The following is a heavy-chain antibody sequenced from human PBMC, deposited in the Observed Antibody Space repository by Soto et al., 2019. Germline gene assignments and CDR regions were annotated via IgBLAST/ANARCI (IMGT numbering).Heavy chain of an antibody. J-gene: IGHJ4*02. CDR1: GCTFTGYY. CDR2: INPNSGGT. Sequence: ASVKVSCKASGCTFTGYYMHWVRQAPGQGLEWMGWINPNSGGTNYAQKFQGRVTMTRDTSISTAYMELSRLRSDDTAVYYCAREREILTDFDYWGQGTLVTVSS. CDR3: AREREILTDFDY. V-gene: IGHV1-2*02. D-gene: IGHD3-9*01.